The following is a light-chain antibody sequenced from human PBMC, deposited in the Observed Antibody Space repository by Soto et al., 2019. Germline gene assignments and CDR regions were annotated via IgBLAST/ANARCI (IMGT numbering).Light chain of an antibody. CDR3: QQYNRYWT. V-gene: IGKV1-5*03. CDR1: QSISSW. J-gene: IGKJ1*01. CDR2: KAS. Sequence: DIQMTQSPSTLSASVGDRVTITCRASQSISSWLAWYQQKPGKAPKLLIYKASSLESGVPSRFSGSGSGTEFTLTISSLQPDDFATYYSQQYNRYWTFGQGTRVEIK.